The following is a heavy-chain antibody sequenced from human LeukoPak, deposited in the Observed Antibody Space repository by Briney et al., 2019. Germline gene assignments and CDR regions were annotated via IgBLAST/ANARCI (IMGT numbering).Heavy chain of an antibody. Sequence: GGSLRLSCAASGFTFSDYAMSWVRQAPGKGLEWVSSISASGGSTYYADSVKGRFTISRDNSKNTLFLQMNSLRAEDTAVYYCARDFPSGNYAGWGQGTLVTVSS. J-gene: IGHJ4*02. CDR3: ARDFPSGNYAG. CDR1: GFTFSDYA. D-gene: IGHD1-26*01. V-gene: IGHV3-23*01. CDR2: ISASGGST.